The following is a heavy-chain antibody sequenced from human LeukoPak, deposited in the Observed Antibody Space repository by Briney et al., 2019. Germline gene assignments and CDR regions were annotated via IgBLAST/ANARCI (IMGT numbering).Heavy chain of an antibody. V-gene: IGHV3-23*01. Sequence: GGSLRLSCAASGFTFPNFVMNWVRQAPGKGLEWVSSISGSGGTTFYADTVKGRFTISRDNSRNTLHLQMDSLRAEDTAVYYCARDREQWLVRRFDYWGQGTLVSVSS. CDR3: ARDREQWLVRRFDY. D-gene: IGHD6-19*01. J-gene: IGHJ4*02. CDR1: GFTFPNFV. CDR2: ISGSGGTT.